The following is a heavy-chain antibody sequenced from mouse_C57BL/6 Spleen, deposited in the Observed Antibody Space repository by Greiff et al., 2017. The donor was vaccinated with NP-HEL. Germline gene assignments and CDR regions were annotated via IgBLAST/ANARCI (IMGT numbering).Heavy chain of an antibody. Sequence: EVQLQQSGPELVKPGASVKISCKASGYTFTDYYMNWVKQSHGKSLEWIGDINPNNGGTSYNQKFKGQATLTVDKSSSTAYMELRSLTSEDSAVYYGARPTGHYDYDQAWYFDVWGTGTTVTVSS. J-gene: IGHJ1*03. CDR1: GYTFTDYY. CDR3: ARPTGHYDYDQAWYFDV. D-gene: IGHD2-4*01. CDR2: INPNNGGT. V-gene: IGHV1-26*01.